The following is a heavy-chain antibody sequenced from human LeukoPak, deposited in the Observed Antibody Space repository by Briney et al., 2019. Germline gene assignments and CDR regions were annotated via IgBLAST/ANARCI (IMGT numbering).Heavy chain of an antibody. Sequence: SETLSLTCTVSGGSISRYFWSWIRQSPGKGLEWIGYIYSSGSTNSNPFLKSRVTISVDTSKNQFSLKLSSVTAADTAVYYCARGGAGYYDTNWYYFDYWGQGTLVTVSS. CDR3: ARGGAGYYDTNWYYFDY. CDR1: GGSISRYF. D-gene: IGHD3-22*01. CDR2: IYSSGST. J-gene: IGHJ4*02. V-gene: IGHV4-59*01.